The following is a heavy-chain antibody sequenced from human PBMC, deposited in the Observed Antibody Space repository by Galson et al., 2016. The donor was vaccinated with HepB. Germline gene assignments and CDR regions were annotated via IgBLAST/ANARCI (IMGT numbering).Heavy chain of an antibody. Sequence: SLRLSCAASEFTFSTYGMHWVRQAPGKGLEWVALIWHDGSNKYYADSVKGRFTISRDNPKNTLYLQMNSLQVEDTAVYYCAREMHVAAAAAFDFWGRGTLVTVSS. V-gene: IGHV3-33*01. CDR2: IWHDGSNK. CDR1: EFTFSTYG. CDR3: AREMHVAAAAAFDF. J-gene: IGHJ4*02. D-gene: IGHD6-13*01.